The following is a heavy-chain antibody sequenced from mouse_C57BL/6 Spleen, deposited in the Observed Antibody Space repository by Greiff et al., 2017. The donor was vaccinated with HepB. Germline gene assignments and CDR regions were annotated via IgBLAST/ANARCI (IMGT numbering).Heavy chain of an antibody. D-gene: IGHD1-1*01. CDR3: ARRTTEGAYFDY. V-gene: IGHV1-64*01. Sequence: QVQLQQPGAELVKPGASVKLSCKASGYTFTSYWMHWVKQRPGQGLEWIGMIHPNSGSTNYNEKFKSKATLTVDKSSSTAYMQLSSLTSEDSAVYYCARRTTEGAYFDYWGQGTTLTVSS. J-gene: IGHJ2*01. CDR1: GYTFTSYW. CDR2: IHPNSGST.